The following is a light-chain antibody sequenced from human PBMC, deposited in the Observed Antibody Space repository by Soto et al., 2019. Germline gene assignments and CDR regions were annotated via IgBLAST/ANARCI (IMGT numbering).Light chain of an antibody. CDR1: SGHINYA. CDR2: VNSDGSH. V-gene: IGLV4-69*01. CDR3: QTWGTGIRV. Sequence: QLVLTQSPSASASLGASVKLTCSLSSGHINYAIAWHQQQPEKGPRYLMKVNSDGSHKKGDGIPDRFSGSSSGAERYLTISSLQFDDEADYYCQTWGTGIRVFGGGTKLTVL. J-gene: IGLJ3*02.